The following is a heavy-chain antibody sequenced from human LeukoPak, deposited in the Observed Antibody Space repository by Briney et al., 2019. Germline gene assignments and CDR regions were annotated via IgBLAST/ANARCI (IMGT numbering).Heavy chain of an antibody. V-gene: IGHV3-11*04. D-gene: IGHD2-2*01. CDR1: GFTFSDYY. J-gene: IGHJ4*02. CDR3: ARCSSASCKFDY. Sequence: GGSLRLSRAASGFTFSDYYMSWIRQAPGKGLEWVSYISSSGSTIYYADSVKGRFTISRDNAKNSLYLQMNSLRAEDTAVYYCARCSSASCKFDYWGQGTLVTVSS. CDR2: ISSSGSTI.